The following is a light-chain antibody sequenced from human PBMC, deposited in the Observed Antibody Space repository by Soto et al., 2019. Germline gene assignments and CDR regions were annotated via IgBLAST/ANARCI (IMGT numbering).Light chain of an antibody. Sequence: QSALTQPPSASGSPGQSVTISCTGTSGDVGGYNYVSWYQQHPGKAPKLMIYDVNKRPSGVPDRFSGSKSGNTASLTVSGLQAEDEADYYCSSHAGSNHPFVFGTGTKLTV. CDR3: SSHAGSNHPFV. CDR1: SGDVGGYNY. V-gene: IGLV2-8*01. CDR2: DVN. J-gene: IGLJ1*01.